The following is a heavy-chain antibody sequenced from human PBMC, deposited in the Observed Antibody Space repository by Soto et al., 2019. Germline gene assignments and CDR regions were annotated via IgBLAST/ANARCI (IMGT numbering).Heavy chain of an antibody. CDR2: IYQSGSA. V-gene: IGHV4-30-2*06. CDR3: ARAFYGVDL. J-gene: IGHJ6*02. CDR1: GGSITSGGYS. Sequence: SETLSLTCTVSGGSITSGGYSWSWIRQSPGQGLEWIGYIYQSGSAFYNPSLKTRATILVDRSKNQFSLNLTSVTAADAAVYYCARAFYGVDLWGQGTTVSVSS.